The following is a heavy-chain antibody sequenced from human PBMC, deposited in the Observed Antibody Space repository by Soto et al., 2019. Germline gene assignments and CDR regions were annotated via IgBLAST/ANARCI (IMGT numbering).Heavy chain of an antibody. J-gene: IGHJ6*02. CDR2: IIPILGIA. Sequence: ASVKVSCKASGGTFSSYAISWVRQAPGQGLEWMGGIIPILGIANDAQKFQGRVTITAGKSTSTAYMELSSLRSEDTAVYYCARGTVVFSSSSLLYYYYYGMDVWGQGTTVTVSS. CDR3: ARGTVVFSSSSLLYYYYYGMDV. V-gene: IGHV1-69*10. D-gene: IGHD6-6*01. CDR1: GGTFSSYA.